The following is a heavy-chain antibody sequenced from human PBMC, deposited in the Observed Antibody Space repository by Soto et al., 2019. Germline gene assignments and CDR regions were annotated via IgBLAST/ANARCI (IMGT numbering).Heavy chain of an antibody. CDR2: ISCSGGST. Sequence: PGGSLRLSCAASGFTFSSYAMSWVRQAPGKGLEWVSAISCSGGSTYYADSVKGRFTISRDNSKNTLYLQMNSLRAEDTAVYYCAKEVGDSSGWYEVFRRYAYGAGMDVWGQGTTVTVSS. CDR1: GFTFSSYA. D-gene: IGHD6-19*01. V-gene: IGHV3-23*01. J-gene: IGHJ6*02. CDR3: AKEVGDSSGWYEVFRRYAYGAGMDV.